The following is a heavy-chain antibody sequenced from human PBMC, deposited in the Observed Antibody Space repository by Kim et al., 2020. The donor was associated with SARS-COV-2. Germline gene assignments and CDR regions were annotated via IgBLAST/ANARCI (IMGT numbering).Heavy chain of an antibody. J-gene: IGHJ4*02. CDR3: AVGGGDY. D-gene: IGHD3-16*01. V-gene: IGHV3-48*01. CDR1: GFTFSSYS. CDR2: ISSSSSTI. Sequence: GGSLRLSCAASGFTFSSYSMNWARQAPGKGLEWVSYISSSSSTIYYADSVKGRFTISRDNSKTSLYLQMNSLRAEDTAVYYCAVGGGDYWGQGALGTVSS.